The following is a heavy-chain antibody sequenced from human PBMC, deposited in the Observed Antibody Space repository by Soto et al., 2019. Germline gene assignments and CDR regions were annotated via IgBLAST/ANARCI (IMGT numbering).Heavy chain of an antibody. CDR3: ARTGDRSGYYYYYMDV. CDR1: GDSISNYY. CDR2: IYYSGST. V-gene: IGHV4-59*08. Sequence: QVQLQESGPGLVKPSETLSLTCTVSGDSISNYYWTWIRQPPGKGLEWIGNIYYSGSTRYNPSLKRRVAISIDTSKDQFSLKVTSVTAADTAVYYCARTGDRSGYYYYYMDVWGKGTTVTVSS. J-gene: IGHJ6*03. D-gene: IGHD7-27*01.